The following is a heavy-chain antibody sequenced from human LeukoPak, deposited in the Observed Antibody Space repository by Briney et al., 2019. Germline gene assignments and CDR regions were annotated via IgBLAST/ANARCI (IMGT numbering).Heavy chain of an antibody. D-gene: IGHD5/OR15-5a*01. J-gene: IGHJ5*02. CDR1: GDSISSYY. Sequence: SGTLSLTCTVSGDSISSYYWSWIRQPPGKGLEWIGYIYTSGSTNYNPSLKSRVTISVDTSKNQFSLKLSSVTAADTAVYYCARQPSVLRSWWFDPWGQGTLVTVSS. V-gene: IGHV4-4*09. CDR3: ARQPSVLRSWWFDP. CDR2: IYTSGST.